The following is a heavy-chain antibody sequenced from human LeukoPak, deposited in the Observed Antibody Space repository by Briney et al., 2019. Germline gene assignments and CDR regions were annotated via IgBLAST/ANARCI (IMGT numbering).Heavy chain of an antibody. CDR3: ARGRWLVNY. D-gene: IGHD6-19*01. CDR1: GGSISSGGYY. Sequence: SETLSLTCTVSGGSISSGGYYWSWIRQHPGKGLEWIGYIYYSGSTNYNPSVKSRVTISADTSKNQFSLELSSVTAADTAVYYCARGRWLVNYWGQGTLVTVSS. CDR2: IYYSGST. V-gene: IGHV4-61*08. J-gene: IGHJ4*02.